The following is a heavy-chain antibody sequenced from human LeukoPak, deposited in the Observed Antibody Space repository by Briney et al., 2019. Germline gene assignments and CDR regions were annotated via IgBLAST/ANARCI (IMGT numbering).Heavy chain of an antibody. CDR1: GFTFSSYA. CDR2: ISGSGGST. J-gene: IGHJ4*02. Sequence: PGGSLRLSCAASGFTFSSYAMSWVRQAPGKGLEWVSAISGSGGSTYYADSVKGRFTISRGNSKNTLYLQMNSLRAEDTAVHYCAKAYSYGYRAFDYWGQGTLVTVSS. D-gene: IGHD5-18*01. V-gene: IGHV3-23*01. CDR3: AKAYSYGYRAFDY.